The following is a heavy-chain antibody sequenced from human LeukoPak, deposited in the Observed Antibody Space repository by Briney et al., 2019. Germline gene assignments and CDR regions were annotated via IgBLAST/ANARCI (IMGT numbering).Heavy chain of an antibody. CDR3: AAKEGTRSDFDH. V-gene: IGHV3-48*03. J-gene: IGHJ4*02. CDR1: GFTFSNYE. CDR2: ISRSGSPV. Sequence: PGGSLRLSCAASGFTFSNYEMNWVRQPPGKGLEWVAYISRSGSPVYYPDSVKGRFSISRDNARNSLYLQMNSLRVEDTALYYCAAKEGTRSDFDHWGQGILVTVSS. D-gene: IGHD1-14*01.